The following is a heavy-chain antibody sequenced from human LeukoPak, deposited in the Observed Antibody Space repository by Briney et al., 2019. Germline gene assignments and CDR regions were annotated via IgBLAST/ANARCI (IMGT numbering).Heavy chain of an antibody. CDR2: IYYSGST. D-gene: IGHD1-26*01. CDR3: ARVRSGSYFPHRIDY. CDR1: GGSISSYY. V-gene: IGHV4-59*06. Sequence: SETLSLTCTVSGGSISSYYWSWIRQHPGEGLEWIGYIYYSGSTYYNPSLKSRVTISVDTSKNQFSLKLSSVTAADTAVYYCARVRSGSYFPHRIDYWGQGTLVTVSS. J-gene: IGHJ4*02.